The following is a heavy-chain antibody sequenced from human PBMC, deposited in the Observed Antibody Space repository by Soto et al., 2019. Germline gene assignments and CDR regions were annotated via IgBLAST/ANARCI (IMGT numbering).Heavy chain of an antibody. D-gene: IGHD2-2*01. CDR3: AKVHCSSASCYPNYYYYYGMDV. J-gene: IGHJ6*02. V-gene: IGHV3-30*18. Sequence: SLRLSCAASGFTFSSYGMHWVRQAPGKGLEWVAVISYDGSNKYYADSVKGRFTISRDNSKNTLYLQMNSLRPEDTAVYYCAKVHCSSASCYPNYYYYYGMDVWGQGTTVTVSS. CDR2: ISYDGSNK. CDR1: GFTFSSYG.